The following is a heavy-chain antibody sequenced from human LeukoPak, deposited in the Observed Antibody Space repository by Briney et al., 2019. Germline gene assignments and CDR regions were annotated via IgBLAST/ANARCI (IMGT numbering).Heavy chain of an antibody. CDR3: ARVVRGVTFNWFDP. Sequence: ASVKVSCKASGGTFSSYAISWVRQAPGQGLEWMGGIIPIFGTANYAQKFQGRVTITADESTSTAYMELSSLRSEDTAVYYCARVVRGVTFNWFDPWGQGTLVTVSS. D-gene: IGHD3-10*01. V-gene: IGHV1-69*13. CDR2: IIPIFGTA. CDR1: GGTFSSYA. J-gene: IGHJ5*02.